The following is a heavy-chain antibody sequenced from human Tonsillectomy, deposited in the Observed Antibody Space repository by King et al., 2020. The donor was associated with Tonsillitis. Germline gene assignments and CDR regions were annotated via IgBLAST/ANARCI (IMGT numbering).Heavy chain of an antibody. CDR2: IYYSGSA. D-gene: IGHD3-9*01. CDR3: ARANPPRYVDILTGYQYVFDH. Sequence: QLQESGPGLVKPSETLSLTCAVSGDSVSNRNYFWGWIRQSPGKGLEWIGSIYYSGSAYYNPSLKSRVTVSMDMSKNQFSLNLRSVTAAEPAVYYCARANPPRYVDILTGYQYVFDHWGQGTLVTVSS. CDR1: GDSVSNRNYF. J-gene: IGHJ4*02. V-gene: IGHV4-39*07.